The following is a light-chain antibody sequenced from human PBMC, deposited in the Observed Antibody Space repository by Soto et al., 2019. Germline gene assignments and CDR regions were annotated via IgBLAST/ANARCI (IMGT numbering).Light chain of an antibody. Sequence: EIVMTQSPATLSVSPGEGATLSCRASQSVSSNLVWYQQKPGQAPRLLIYGAYIRATGIPARISGSGSGTEFTLTISSLQSEDFAVYYCQQYNNWPYTFGQGTKLEIK. CDR2: GAY. CDR3: QQYNNWPYT. J-gene: IGKJ2*01. CDR1: QSVSSN. V-gene: IGKV3-15*01.